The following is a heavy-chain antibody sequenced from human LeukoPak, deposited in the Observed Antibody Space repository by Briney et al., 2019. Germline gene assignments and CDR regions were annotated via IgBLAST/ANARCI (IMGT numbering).Heavy chain of an antibody. V-gene: IGHV3-30-3*01. Sequence: PGRSLRLSCAASGFTFSSYAMHWVRQAPGKGLEWVAVISYDGSNKYYADSVKGRFTISRDNSKNTLYLQMNSLRAEDTAVYYCARSTTAVANIDYWGQGTLVTVPS. J-gene: IGHJ4*02. CDR1: GFTFSSYA. D-gene: IGHD6-19*01. CDR3: ARSTTAVANIDY. CDR2: ISYDGSNK.